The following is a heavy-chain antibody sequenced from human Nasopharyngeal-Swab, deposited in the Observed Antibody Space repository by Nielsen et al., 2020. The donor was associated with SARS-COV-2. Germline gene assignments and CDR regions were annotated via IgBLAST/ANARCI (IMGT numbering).Heavy chain of an antibody. Sequence: SCAASGFTFSSYGMHWVRQAPGEGLEWVAVISYDGSNKYYADSVKGRFTISRDNSKNTLYLQMNSLRAEDTAVYYCARDRGSHGLFDYWGQGTLVTVSS. CDR3: ARDRGSHGLFDY. CDR2: ISYDGSNK. CDR1: GFTFSSYG. V-gene: IGHV3-30*03. D-gene: IGHD1-26*01. J-gene: IGHJ4*02.